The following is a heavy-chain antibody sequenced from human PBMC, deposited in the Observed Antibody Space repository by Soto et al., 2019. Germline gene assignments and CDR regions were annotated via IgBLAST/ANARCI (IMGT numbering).Heavy chain of an antibody. V-gene: IGHV4-31*03. CDR1: GGSISSGGYY. CDR2: IYYSGST. Sequence: QVQLQESGPGLVKPSQTLSLTCTVSGGSISSGGYYWSWIRQHPGKGLEWIGYIYYSGSTYYNPSLKSRVTMSVDTSKNQFSLELSSVTAADKAVYYCATTHCSGGSCSSPFDYWGQGTLVTVSS. CDR3: ATTHCSGGSCSSPFDY. J-gene: IGHJ4*02. D-gene: IGHD2-15*01.